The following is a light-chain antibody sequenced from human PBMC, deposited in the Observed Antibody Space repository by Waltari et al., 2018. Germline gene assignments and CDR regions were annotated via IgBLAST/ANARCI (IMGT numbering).Light chain of an antibody. CDR1: NSTIGSNT. CDR3: ATWDDSLTALV. CDR2: SNN. J-gene: IGLJ3*02. Sequence: QSLLTQPPSASATPGQRVTVSCSGSNSTIGSNTVHWYQQVPGTAPKLLIYSNNYRSSGVPDRFSGSKSGTSASLAISGLQSEDEADYYCATWDDSLTALVFGGGTKLTVL. V-gene: IGLV1-44*01.